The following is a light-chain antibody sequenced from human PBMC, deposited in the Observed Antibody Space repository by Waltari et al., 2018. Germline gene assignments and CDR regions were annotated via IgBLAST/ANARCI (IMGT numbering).Light chain of an antibody. Sequence: ELVLTQSPGTLSVSPGERATLSCRASESVSGSDLAWYQQKPGQAPRLLIHGVSSRATGIPDRFSGSGSGTDFSLTISRLEPEDFAVYYCQQYGTTPCTFGQGTKLEI. J-gene: IGKJ2*02. CDR2: GVS. V-gene: IGKV3-20*01. CDR3: QQYGTTPCT. CDR1: ESVSGSD.